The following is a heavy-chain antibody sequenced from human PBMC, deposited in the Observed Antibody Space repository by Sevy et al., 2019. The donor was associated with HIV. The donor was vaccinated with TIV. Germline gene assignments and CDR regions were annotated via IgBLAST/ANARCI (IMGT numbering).Heavy chain of an antibody. J-gene: IGHJ4*02. CDR3: ASAKTMVRGVIIALFDY. CDR2: INPNSGGT. D-gene: IGHD3-10*01. Sequence: ASVKVSCKASGYTFTGYYMHWVRQAPGQGLEWMGWINPNSGGTNYAQKFQGRVTMTRDTSISTAYMELSRLRSDDTAVYYCASAKTMVRGVIIALFDYWGQGTLVTVSS. CDR1: GYTFTGYY. V-gene: IGHV1-2*02.